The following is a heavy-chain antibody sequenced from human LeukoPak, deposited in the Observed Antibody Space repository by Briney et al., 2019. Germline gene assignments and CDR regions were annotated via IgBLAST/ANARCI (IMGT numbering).Heavy chain of an antibody. CDR1: GFTFRNHW. V-gene: IGHV3-74*03. D-gene: IGHD6-6*01. J-gene: IGHJ4*02. CDR3: ARDQRVTGRPDIDY. Sequence: GGSLRLSCAASGFTFRNHWMHWVRQTPGKGLVWVSRISSDGSSTTYADSVKGRFTISRDNDKNTLYLQMNNLRAEDTAMYYCARDQRVTGRPDIDYWGQGTLVIVSS. CDR2: ISSDGSST.